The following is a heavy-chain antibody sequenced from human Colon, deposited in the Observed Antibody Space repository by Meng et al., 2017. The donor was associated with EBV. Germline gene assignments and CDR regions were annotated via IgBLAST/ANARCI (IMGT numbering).Heavy chain of an antibody. V-gene: IGHV4-4*02. Sequence: GQLQDAGSGLVKPSGTLSFTCAVSGDSISNNWWSWVRQPPGKGLEWIGEIYHSGTTNYNPSLRSRVTISVDKSKNQFSLQLTSVTAADTAVYYCARNGDYNPGLYWGQGTLVTVSS. CDR2: IYHSGTT. CDR3: ARNGDYNPGLY. CDR1: GDSISNNW. J-gene: IGHJ4*02. D-gene: IGHD4-17*01.